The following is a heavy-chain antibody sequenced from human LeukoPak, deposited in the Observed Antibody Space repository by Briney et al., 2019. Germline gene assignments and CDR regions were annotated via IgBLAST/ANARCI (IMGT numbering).Heavy chain of an antibody. CDR1: GGTFSSYA. V-gene: IGHV1-69*05. Sequence: EASVKVSCKASGGTFSSYAISWVRQAPGQGLEWMGGIIPIFGTANYAQKFQGRVTITTDESTSTAYMELSSLRSEDTAVYYCARESRRAGYYYMDVWGKGTTVTVSS. CDR2: IIPIFGTA. D-gene: IGHD3-10*01. CDR3: ARESRRAGYYYMDV. J-gene: IGHJ6*03.